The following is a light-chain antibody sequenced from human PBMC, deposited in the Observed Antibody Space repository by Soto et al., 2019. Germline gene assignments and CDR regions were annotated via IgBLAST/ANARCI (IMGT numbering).Light chain of an antibody. CDR2: AAS. V-gene: IGKV1-39*01. Sequence: DIQMTQSPSTLSGSVGDRVTITCRVSQGISSYLNWYQQKPGKAPKLLIFAASSLQSGVPSRFSGSRSGPDFTLTISSLQPEDFATYYCQQSYSSPPTFGQGTKVDIK. CDR3: QQSYSSPPT. CDR1: QGISSY. J-gene: IGKJ1*01.